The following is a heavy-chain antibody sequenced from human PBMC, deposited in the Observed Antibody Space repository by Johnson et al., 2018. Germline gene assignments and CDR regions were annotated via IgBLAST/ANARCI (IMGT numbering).Heavy chain of an antibody. J-gene: IGHJ6*04. CDR2: IIPIFGTA. V-gene: IGHV1-69*01. D-gene: IGHD6-19*01. CDR3: ARGAGTYSYYFGMDV. Sequence: VQLLESGAEVKKPGSSVKVSCKASGGTFSSYAISWVRQAPGQGLEWMGGIIPIFGTASYAQNFQGRVTITADESTYTAYMELSSLRSEDTAVYYFARGAGTYSYYFGMDVWGKGTTVTVSS. CDR1: GGTFSSYA.